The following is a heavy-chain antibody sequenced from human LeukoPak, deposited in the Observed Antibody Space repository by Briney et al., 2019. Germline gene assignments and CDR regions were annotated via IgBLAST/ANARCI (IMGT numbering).Heavy chain of an antibody. CDR2: ISAYYGDT. D-gene: IGHD6-25*01. J-gene: IGHJ6*04. CDR1: GYTYTNYG. V-gene: IGHV1-18*01. CDR3: VFAASGRMAASSTDV. Sequence: ASVKVSCKASGYTYTNYGIGWVRQAPGQGLEWMGWISAYYGDTKYAEKVQGRVTMTKERSTSTAYMELRKLRSDDTAVYYCVFAASGRMAASSTDVWGNGTTVIVSS.